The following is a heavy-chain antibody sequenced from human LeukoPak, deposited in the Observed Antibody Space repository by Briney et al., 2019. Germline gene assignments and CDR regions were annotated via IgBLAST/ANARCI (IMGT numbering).Heavy chain of an antibody. CDR1: GGSVSSGSSC. Sequence: PSETLSLTCTVSGGSVSSGSSCWSWIRQPPGKGLEWIGYIYYSGSTNYNPSLKSRVTISVDTSKNQFSLKLSSVTAADTAVYYCASSGYALYYFDYWGQGTLVTVSS. CDR3: ASSGYALYYFDY. J-gene: IGHJ4*02. CDR2: IYYSGST. V-gene: IGHV4-61*01. D-gene: IGHD3-22*01.